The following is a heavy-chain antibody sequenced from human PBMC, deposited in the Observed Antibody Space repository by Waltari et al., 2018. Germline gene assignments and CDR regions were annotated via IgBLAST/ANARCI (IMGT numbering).Heavy chain of an antibody. CDR1: GLPVGTNT. Sequence: EVQLVESGGGLFQPGGSLRLPCAVPGLPVGTNTMGWVRQAPGKGLEWVSVIYTGGDTYYADSVKGRFSISRDNSKNTLYLQMNSLRVEDTAIYYCARGWIGTTSLGHDGMDVWGQGTTVTVSS. J-gene: IGHJ6*02. V-gene: IGHV3-53*01. D-gene: IGHD4-17*01. CDR2: IYTGGDT. CDR3: ARGWIGTTSLGHDGMDV.